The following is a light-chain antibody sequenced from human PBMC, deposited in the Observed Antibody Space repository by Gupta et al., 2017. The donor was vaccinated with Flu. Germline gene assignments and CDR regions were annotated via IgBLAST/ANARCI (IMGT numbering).Light chain of an antibody. CDR2: DAS. CDR1: HGIGTF. J-gene: IGKJ4*01. V-gene: IGKV3-11*01. Sequence: EIVLTQSPATLSSSPGERATLSCRASHGIGTFLAWYQQKPGQAPRLLIYDASKRATAIPGRCGGRGAGTECIPTSSCREAEDIAFYYCQQQSSWPDTFGEGTKVEIK. CDR3: QQQSSWPDT.